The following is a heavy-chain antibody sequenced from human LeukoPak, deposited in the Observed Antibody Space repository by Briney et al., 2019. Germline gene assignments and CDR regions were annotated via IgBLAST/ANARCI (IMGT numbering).Heavy chain of an antibody. J-gene: IGHJ4*02. CDR3: ARTTVTRGVFYYFDY. Sequence: ESDPTLVNPTQTLTLTCTFSGFSLSTSGMCVSWIRQPPGKALEWLARIDWDDDKYYSTSLKTRLTISKDTSKNQVVLTMTNMDPVDTATYYCARTTVTRGVFYYFDYWGQGTLVTVSS. CDR1: GFSLSTSGMC. V-gene: IGHV2-70*11. CDR2: IDWDDDK. D-gene: IGHD4-17*01.